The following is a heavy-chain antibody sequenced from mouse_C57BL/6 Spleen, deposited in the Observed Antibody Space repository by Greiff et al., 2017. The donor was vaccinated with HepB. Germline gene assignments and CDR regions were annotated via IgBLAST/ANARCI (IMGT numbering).Heavy chain of an antibody. CDR3: ARDAYSNYGGAMDY. CDR2: SRNKANDYTT. V-gene: IGHV7-1*01. Sequence: EVNLVESGGGLVQSGRSLRLSCATSGFTFSDFYMEWVRQAPGKGLEWIAASRNKANDYTTEYSASVKGRFIVSRDTSQSILNLQMNALRAEDTAIAYCARDAYSNYGGAMDYWGQGTSVTVSS. CDR1: GFTFSDFY. J-gene: IGHJ4*01. D-gene: IGHD2-5*01.